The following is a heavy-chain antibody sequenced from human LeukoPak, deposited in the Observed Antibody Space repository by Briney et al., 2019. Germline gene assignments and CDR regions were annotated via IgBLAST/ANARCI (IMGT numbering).Heavy chain of an antibody. V-gene: IGHV3-21*01. J-gene: IGHJ4*02. CDR1: GFTFSSYS. D-gene: IGHD3-22*01. Sequence: PGGSLRLSCAASGFTFSSYSMNWVRQAPGKGLEWVSSISSSSSYIYYADSVKGRFTISRDNAKNSLYLQMNSLRAEDTAVYYCARDGTYDSSGRDFDYWGQGTLVTVSS. CDR2: ISSSSSYI. CDR3: ARDGTYDSSGRDFDY.